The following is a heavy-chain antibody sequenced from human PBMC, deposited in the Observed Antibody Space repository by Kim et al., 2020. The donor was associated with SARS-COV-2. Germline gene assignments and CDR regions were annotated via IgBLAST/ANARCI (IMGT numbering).Heavy chain of an antibody. Sequence: YNPPLKRRVTISEDTSKRQCSLRLTSLTPADTAIYYCAKSYSTAWFSLDFWGPGILVTVSS. J-gene: IGHJ4*02. V-gene: IGHV4-59*01. D-gene: IGHD1-26*01. CDR3: AKSYSTAWFSLDF.